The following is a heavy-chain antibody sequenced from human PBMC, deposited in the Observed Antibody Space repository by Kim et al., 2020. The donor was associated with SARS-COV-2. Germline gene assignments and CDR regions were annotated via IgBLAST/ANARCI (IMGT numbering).Heavy chain of an antibody. D-gene: IGHD6-13*01. J-gene: IGHJ4*02. CDR3: AREPAPGYTHFDY. V-gene: IGHV1-69*01. Sequence: SAQKCQGRLPMTADDATSTAYMELNSLRAEDTAVYYCAREPAPGYTHFDYWGQGTLVTVSS.